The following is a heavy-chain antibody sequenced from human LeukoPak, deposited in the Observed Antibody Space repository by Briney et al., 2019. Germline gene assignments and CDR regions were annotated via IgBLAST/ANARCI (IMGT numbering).Heavy chain of an antibody. V-gene: IGHV4-4*07. CDR2: IYNSGST. Sequence: PSETLSLTCAASDNSIANYSWSWIRQPAGKGLEWIGRIYNSGSTNYGPSLNSRVNMSVDPSKHQSSLRVSSVTAADTAVYYCTRGSGTMDVWGKGTTVTVSS. CDR3: TRGSGTMDV. CDR1: DNSIANYS. D-gene: IGHD1-1*01. J-gene: IGHJ6*03.